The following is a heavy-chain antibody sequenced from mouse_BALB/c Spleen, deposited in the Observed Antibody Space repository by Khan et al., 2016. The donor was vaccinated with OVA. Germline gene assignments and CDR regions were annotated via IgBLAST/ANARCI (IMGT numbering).Heavy chain of an antibody. CDR3: ARKDYYDYDPFPY. CDR2: ISYSGNT. V-gene: IGHV3-2*02. D-gene: IGHD2-4*01. Sequence: EVQLQESGPGLVKPSQSLSLTCTVTGSSITSEFAWNWIRQFPGNNLEWMGYISYSGNTRYNPSPNSLISLTRATSRNPFFLQLNSGTTEATATYYGARKDYYDYDPFPYWGQGTLVTVSA. J-gene: IGHJ3*01. CDR1: GSSITSEFA.